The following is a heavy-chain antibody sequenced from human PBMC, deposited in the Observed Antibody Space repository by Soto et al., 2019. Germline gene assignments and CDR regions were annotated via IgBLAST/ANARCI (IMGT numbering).Heavy chain of an antibody. J-gene: IGHJ3*02. CDR3: AAAYSGSPDAFDI. Sequence: ASVKVSCKASGYTFTSYAMHWVRQAPGQRLEWMGWINPNSGGTNYAQKFQERVTITRDMSTSTAYMELSSLRSEDTAVYYCAAAYSGSPDAFDIWGQGTMVTVSS. CDR1: GYTFTSYA. D-gene: IGHD1-26*01. CDR2: INPNSGGT. V-gene: IGHV1-3*01.